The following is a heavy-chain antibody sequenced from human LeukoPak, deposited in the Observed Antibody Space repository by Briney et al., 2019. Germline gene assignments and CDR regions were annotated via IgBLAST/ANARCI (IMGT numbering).Heavy chain of an antibody. CDR2: IKEDGSEK. V-gene: IGHV3-7*01. CDR1: GFIFSTYW. D-gene: IGHD3-10*01. CDR3: ARLFVYGSGAEAFDY. J-gene: IGHJ4*02. Sequence: PGGSLRLSCTVSGFIFSTYWMSWVRQSPGKGLEWVATIKEDGSEKYYVDSVKGRFIISRDNGKNSLYLQMDSLRAEDTAVYYCARLFVYGSGAEAFDYWGQGALVTVSS.